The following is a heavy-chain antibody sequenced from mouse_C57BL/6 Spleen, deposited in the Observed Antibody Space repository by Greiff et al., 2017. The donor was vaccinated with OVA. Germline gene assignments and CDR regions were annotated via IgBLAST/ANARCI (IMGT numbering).Heavy chain of an antibody. CDR1: GFSLTSYG. J-gene: IGHJ4*01. CDR2: IWSGGST. D-gene: IGHD2-3*01. CDR3: ARAYDGYYLSYAMDY. Sequence: QVQLKQSGPGLVQPSQSLSITCTVSGFSLTSYGVHWVRQSPGQGLEWLGVIWSGGSTDYNAAFISRLSISKDNSKSQVFFKMNSLQADDTAIYYCARAYDGYYLSYAMDYWGQGTSVTVSS. V-gene: IGHV2-2*01.